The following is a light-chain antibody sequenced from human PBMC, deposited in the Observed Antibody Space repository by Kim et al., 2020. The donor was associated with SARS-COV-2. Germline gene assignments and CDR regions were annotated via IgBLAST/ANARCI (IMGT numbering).Light chain of an antibody. Sequence: SASVGDRSTITCRARESIGSWLAWYQQKPEKAPNLLIYKASILETGVPSRFSGSESGTEFTLTITSLQPDGFATYYCQQYSNSLCSFGQGTKLEI. J-gene: IGKJ2*03. CDR3: QQYSNSLCS. CDR1: ESIGSW. V-gene: IGKV1-5*03. CDR2: KAS.